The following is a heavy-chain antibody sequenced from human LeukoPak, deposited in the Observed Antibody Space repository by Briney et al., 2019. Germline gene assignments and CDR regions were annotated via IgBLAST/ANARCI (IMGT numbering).Heavy chain of an antibody. CDR1: GGSISNYY. Sequence: SETLSLTCTVSGGSISNYYWSWIRQPAGKGLEWIGRIYTNGSTYYNPSLKSRVTMSVDTSKNQFSLKLSSVTAADTAVYYCAREDSSGYYGYWGQGTLVTVSS. J-gene: IGHJ4*02. V-gene: IGHV4-4*07. D-gene: IGHD3-22*01. CDR2: IYTNGST. CDR3: AREDSSGYYGY.